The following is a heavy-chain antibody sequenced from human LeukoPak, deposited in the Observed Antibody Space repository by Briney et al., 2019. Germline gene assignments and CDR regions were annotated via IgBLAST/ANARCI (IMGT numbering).Heavy chain of an antibody. CDR3: ARDRGYGY. J-gene: IGHJ4*02. CDR1: GFTFSSYA. V-gene: IGHV3-30-3*01. Sequence: PGGSLRLSCAASGFTFSSYAMPWVRQAPGKGLEWVAVISYDGSNKYYADSVKGRFTISRDNSKNTLYLQMNSLRAEDTAVYYCARDRGYGYWGQGTLVTVSS. CDR2: ISYDGSNK. D-gene: IGHD5-18*01.